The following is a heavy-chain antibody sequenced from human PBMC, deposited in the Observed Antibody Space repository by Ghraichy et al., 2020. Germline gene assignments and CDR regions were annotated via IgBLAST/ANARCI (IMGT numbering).Heavy chain of an antibody. CDR3: ARDLGYYDSSRDI. CDR2: INPNSGGT. J-gene: IGHJ3*02. CDR1: GYTFTAYY. V-gene: IGHV1-2*02. Sequence: ASVKVSCKASGYTFTAYYMHWVRQAPGQGLEWMGWINPNSGGTNYARKFQGRVTVTRDTSISTVYMELTRLRSDDTAVYYCARDLGYYDSSRDIWGQGTMVTVSS. D-gene: IGHD3-22*01.